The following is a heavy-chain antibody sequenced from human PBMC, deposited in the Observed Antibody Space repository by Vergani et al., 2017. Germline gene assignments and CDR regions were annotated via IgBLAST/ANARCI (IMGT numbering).Heavy chain of an antibody. CDR3: AGAPSAGSRSFPYY. CDR2: IWYDGSNK. CDR1: GFTFSSYG. V-gene: IGHV3-33*01. D-gene: IGHD3-10*01. Sequence: QVQLVESGGGVVQPGRSLRLSCAASGFTFSSYGMHWVRQAPGKGLEWVAVIWYDGSNKYYADSVKGRFTISRDNSKNTLYLQMNSLRAEDTAVYYCAGAPSAGSRSFPYYWGQGTLVTVSS. J-gene: IGHJ4*02.